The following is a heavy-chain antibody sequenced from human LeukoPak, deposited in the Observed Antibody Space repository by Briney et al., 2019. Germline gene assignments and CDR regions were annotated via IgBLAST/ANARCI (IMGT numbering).Heavy chain of an antibody. D-gene: IGHD5-18*01. CDR1: GGSFSGYY. J-gene: IGHJ5*02. CDR2: INHSGST. V-gene: IGHV4-34*01. Sequence: PSETLSLTCAVYGGSFSGYYWSWIRQPPGKGPEWMGEINHSGSTNYNPSLKSRVTISVDTSKNQFSLKLSSVTAADTAVYYCARRIQLWLKNWFDPWGQGTLVTVSS. CDR3: ARRIQLWLKNWFDP.